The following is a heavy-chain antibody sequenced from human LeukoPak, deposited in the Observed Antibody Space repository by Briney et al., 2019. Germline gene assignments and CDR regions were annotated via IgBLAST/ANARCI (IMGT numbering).Heavy chain of an antibody. CDR1: GFTFSSYG. Sequence: GGSLRLSCAASGFTFSSYGMHWVRQAPGKGLEWVAFIRYDGSNKYYADSVKGRFTISRDNSKNTLYLQMNSLRAEDTAVYYCAKDGSHDFWSGDYVDYWGQGTLATVSS. CDR3: AKDGSHDFWSGDYVDY. J-gene: IGHJ4*02. CDR2: IRYDGSNK. V-gene: IGHV3-30*02. D-gene: IGHD3-3*01.